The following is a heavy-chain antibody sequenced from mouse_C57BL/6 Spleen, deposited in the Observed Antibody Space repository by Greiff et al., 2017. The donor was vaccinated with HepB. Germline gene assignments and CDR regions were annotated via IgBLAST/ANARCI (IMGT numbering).Heavy chain of an antibody. V-gene: IGHV1-22*01. CDR3: ARGSFLTTRYAMDY. J-gene: IGHJ4*01. D-gene: IGHD1-1*01. Sequence: EVQLQQSGPELVKPGASVKMSCKASGYTFTDYNMHWVKQSHGKSLEWIGYINPNNGGTSYNQKFKGKATLTVNKSSSTAYMELRSLTSEDSAVYYCARGSFLTTRYAMDYWGQGTSVTVSS. CDR2: INPNNGGT. CDR1: GYTFTDYN.